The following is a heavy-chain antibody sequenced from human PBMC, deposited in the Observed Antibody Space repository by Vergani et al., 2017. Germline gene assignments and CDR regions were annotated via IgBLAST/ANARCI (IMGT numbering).Heavy chain of an antibody. J-gene: IGHJ3*02. CDR2: INIGGRT. V-gene: IGHV3-66*02. Sequence: LVESGGGLVQPGGSLRLSCAASSFSVSSHYMTWVRQAPGKGLEWVSTINIGGRTSYADSVKGRLTLTRDDSKNTLHLQMDSLRPEDTAVYYCSGGMNTETTDLDGFYIWGQGKMVSVSS. CDR3: SGGMNTETTDLDGFYI. CDR1: SFSVSSHY. D-gene: IGHD4-17*01.